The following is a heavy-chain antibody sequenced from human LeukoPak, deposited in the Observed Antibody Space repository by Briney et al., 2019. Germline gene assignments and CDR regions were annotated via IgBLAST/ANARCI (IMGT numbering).Heavy chain of an antibody. CDR2: ISYDGSNK. CDR3: AKWDVDTAMVTDY. D-gene: IGHD5-18*01. V-gene: IGHV3-30*18. Sequence: GGSLRLSCAASGFTFSSYGMHWVRQAPGKGLEWVAVISYDGSNKYYADSVKGRFTISRDNSKNTLYLQMNSLRAEDTAVYYCAKWDVDTAMVTDYWGQGTPVTVSS. CDR1: GFTFSSYG. J-gene: IGHJ4*02.